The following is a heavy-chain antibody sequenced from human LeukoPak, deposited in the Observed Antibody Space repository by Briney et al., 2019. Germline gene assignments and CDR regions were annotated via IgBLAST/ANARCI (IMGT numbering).Heavy chain of an antibody. CDR2: IIPIFGTA. J-gene: IGHJ5*02. CDR3: AREGQPPYNWFDP. Sequence: ASVTVSCKASGYTFTSYGISWVRQAPGQGLEWMGGIIPIFGTANYAQKFQGRVTITADESTSTAYMELSSLRSEDTAVYYCAREGQPPYNWFDPWGQGTLVTVSS. CDR1: GYTFTSYG. D-gene: IGHD5-18*01. V-gene: IGHV1-69*13.